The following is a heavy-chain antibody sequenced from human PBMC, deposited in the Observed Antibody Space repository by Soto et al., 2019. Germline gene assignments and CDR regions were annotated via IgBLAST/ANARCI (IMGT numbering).Heavy chain of an antibody. V-gene: IGHV1-8*01. CDR2: VSPDHGNA. CDR1: GYTFTDYD. D-gene: IGHD2-21*02. Sequence: QVQVVQSRAEVKKPGASVKVSCKTSGYTFTDYDINWVRQATGQGLEWMGWVSPDHGNAGYAPQFQGRVTMTSDTSTSTVYMELSNLRSDDTAVYFCEVTTGYWGQGTMVTVSS. J-gene: IGHJ4*02. CDR3: EVTTGY.